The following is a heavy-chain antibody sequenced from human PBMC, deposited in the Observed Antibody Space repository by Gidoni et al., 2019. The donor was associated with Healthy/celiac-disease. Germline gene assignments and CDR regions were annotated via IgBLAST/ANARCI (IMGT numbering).Heavy chain of an antibody. J-gene: IGHJ4*02. Sequence: QLQLQASGPGLVKPSETLSLTCTVSGGSISSSSYYWGWIRQPPGKGLEWIGSIYYSGSTYYNPSLKSRVTISVDTSKNQFSLKLSSVTAADTAVYYCARDVPPTYYYDSSGYWNYWGQGTLVTVSS. D-gene: IGHD3-22*01. V-gene: IGHV4-39*07. CDR3: ARDVPPTYYYDSSGYWNY. CDR2: IYYSGST. CDR1: GGSISSSSYY.